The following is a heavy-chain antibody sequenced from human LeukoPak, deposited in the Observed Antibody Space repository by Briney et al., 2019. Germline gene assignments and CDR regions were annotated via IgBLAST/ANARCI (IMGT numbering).Heavy chain of an antibody. CDR1: GFTVSNNY. J-gene: IGHJ4*02. V-gene: IGHV3-53*01. CDR2: IYSGGTT. D-gene: IGHD6-13*01. Sequence: GGSLRLSCKVSGFTVSNNYMNWVRQAPGKGLEWVALIYSGGTTNYADSVKGRFTISRDNSKNTLYLQMTNVRVEDTAVYYCARDPPGIAASVSGGWGQGTLVTVSS. CDR3: ARDPPGIAASVSGG.